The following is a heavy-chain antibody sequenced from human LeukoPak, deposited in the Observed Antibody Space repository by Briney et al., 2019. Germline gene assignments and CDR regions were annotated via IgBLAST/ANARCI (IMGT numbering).Heavy chain of an antibody. CDR1: GYTFTSDG. V-gene: IGHV1-18*01. CDR3: ARVPSYQLPRGPQYNWFDP. CDR2: ISAYNGNT. D-gene: IGHD2-2*01. J-gene: IGHJ5*02. Sequence: ASVKVSCRASGYTFTSDGISWVRQAPGQGLEWMGWISAYNGNTNYAQKLQGRVTMTTDTSTSTAYMELRSLRSDDTAVYYCARVPSYQLPRGPQYNWFDPWGQGTLVTVSS.